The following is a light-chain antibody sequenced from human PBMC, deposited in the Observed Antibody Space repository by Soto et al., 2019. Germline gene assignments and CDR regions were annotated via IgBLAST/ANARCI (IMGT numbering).Light chain of an antibody. V-gene: IGLV2-8*01. Sequence: QSVLTQPASVSGSPGQSITISCTGTSSDVGTYNYVSWYQQYPGKAPKLMIYEVSNRPSGVPDRFSGSKSGNTASLTVSGLQAEDEADYYCSSYAGSSNVFGTGTKLTVL. CDR2: EVS. CDR3: SSYAGSSNV. CDR1: SSDVGTYNY. J-gene: IGLJ1*01.